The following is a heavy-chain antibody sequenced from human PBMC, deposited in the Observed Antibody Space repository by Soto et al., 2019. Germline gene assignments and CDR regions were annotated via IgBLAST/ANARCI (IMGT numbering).Heavy chain of an antibody. CDR1: GGSISSYY. Sequence: QVQLQESGPGLVKPSETLSLTCTVSGGSISSYYWSWIRQPPGKGLEWIGYIYYSGSTNYNPSLKGRVPTSVDLSKNQFSLNLSAVTAADTAVYYCARHNRGSGSWGLGYYYYGMDVWGQGTTVTVSS. CDR2: IYYSGST. CDR3: ARHNRGSGSWGLGYYYYGMDV. V-gene: IGHV4-59*08. J-gene: IGHJ6*02. D-gene: IGHD3-10*01.